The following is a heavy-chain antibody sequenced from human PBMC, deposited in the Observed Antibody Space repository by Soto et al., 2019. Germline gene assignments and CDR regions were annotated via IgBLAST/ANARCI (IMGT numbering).Heavy chain of an antibody. J-gene: IGHJ4*02. CDR2: ISYDGSNK. Sequence: GGSLRLSCAASGFTFSSYAMHWVRQAPGKGLEWVAVISYDGSNKYYADSVKGRFTISRDNSKNTLYLQMNSLRAEDTAVYYCASGRDYSSSGPTTSFDYWGQGTLVTV. CDR1: GFTFSSYA. D-gene: IGHD2-21*01. V-gene: IGHV3-30-3*01. CDR3: ASGRDYSSSGPTTSFDY.